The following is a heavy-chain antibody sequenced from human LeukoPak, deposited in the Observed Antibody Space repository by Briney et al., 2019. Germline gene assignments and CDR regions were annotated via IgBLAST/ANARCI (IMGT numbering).Heavy chain of an antibody. Sequence: PGGSLRLSCAASGFTFTSYWMHWVRQAPGKGLVWVSRVNSDGSSTRYADSVKGRFTISRDNAKNSLYLQMNSLRAEDTAVYYCARVPSDIVVVEPATPDFWGQGTLVTVSS. CDR1: GFTFTSYW. CDR2: VNSDGSST. D-gene: IGHD2-15*01. CDR3: ARVPSDIVVVEPATPDF. V-gene: IGHV3-74*01. J-gene: IGHJ4*02.